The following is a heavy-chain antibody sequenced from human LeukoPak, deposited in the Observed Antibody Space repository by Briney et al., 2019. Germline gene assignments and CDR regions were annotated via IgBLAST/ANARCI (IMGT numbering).Heavy chain of an antibody. CDR2: ISPTGSTT. CDR1: GFSFSGHW. Sequence: GSLRLSCIASGFSFSGHWMHWARQLPGKGLVWVSRISPTGSTTSYADSVKGRFTVSRDNAKNTLYLQVNNLRAEDTAVYYCARGPNSNWSGLDFWGQGTLLTVSS. D-gene: IGHD6-6*01. CDR3: ARGPNSNWSGLDF. J-gene: IGHJ4*02. V-gene: IGHV3-74*01.